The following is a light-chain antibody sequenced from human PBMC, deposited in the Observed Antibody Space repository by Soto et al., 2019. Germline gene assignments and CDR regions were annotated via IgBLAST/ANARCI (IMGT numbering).Light chain of an antibody. CDR2: DAS. CDR3: QQRSNWPLT. V-gene: IGKV3-11*01. CDR1: QSVSSY. Sequence: EIVLTQSPATLSLSPGERATLSCRASQSVSSYVAWYQSKPGQAPRLLMYDASNRVIGIPARFSGSGSGTDFTLTISSLEPEDFAVYYCQQRSNWPLTFGGGTTVKI. J-gene: IGKJ4*01.